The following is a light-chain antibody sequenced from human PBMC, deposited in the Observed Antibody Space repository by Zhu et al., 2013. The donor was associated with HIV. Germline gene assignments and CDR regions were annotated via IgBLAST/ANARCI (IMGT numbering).Light chain of an antibody. J-gene: IGLJ1*01. V-gene: IGLV2-23*02. CDR2: EVT. Sequence: QSALTQPASVSGSPGQSITISCFGTSSDVGSYNLVSWYQQYPGKAPKLMIYEVTKRPSGVSTRFSGSKSGNTASLTISGLRPEDEADYFCCSYASSNTFVFGPGTKVTVL. CDR3: CSYASSNTFV. CDR1: SSDVGSYNL.